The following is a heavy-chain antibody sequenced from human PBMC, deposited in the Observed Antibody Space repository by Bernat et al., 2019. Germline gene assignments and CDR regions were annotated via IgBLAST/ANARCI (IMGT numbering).Heavy chain of an antibody. Sequence: QVQLVESGGGVVQPGRSLRLSCAASGFTFSSYAMHWVRQAPGKGLEWVAVISYDGSNKYYADSVKGRFTISRDNSKNTLYLQMNSLRAEDTAVYYCARALYYYDSSGPGDFDIWGQGTMVTVSS. J-gene: IGHJ3*02. V-gene: IGHV3-30-3*01. D-gene: IGHD3-22*01. CDR2: ISYDGSNK. CDR1: GFTFSSYA. CDR3: ARALYYYDSSGPGDFDI.